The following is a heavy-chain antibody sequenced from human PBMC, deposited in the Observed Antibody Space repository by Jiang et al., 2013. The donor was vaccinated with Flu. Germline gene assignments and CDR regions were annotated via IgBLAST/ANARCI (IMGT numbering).Heavy chain of an antibody. Sequence: INAGNGNTKYSQKFQGRVTITRDTSASTAYMELSSLRSEDTAVYYCARDQEMATTYYYYYGMDVWGQGTTVTVSS. CDR2: INAGNGNT. J-gene: IGHJ6*02. D-gene: IGHD5-24*01. V-gene: IGHV1-3*01. CDR3: ARDQEMATTYYYYYGMDV.